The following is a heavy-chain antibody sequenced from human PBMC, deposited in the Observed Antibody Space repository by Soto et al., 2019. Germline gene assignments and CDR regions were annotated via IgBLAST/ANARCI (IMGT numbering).Heavy chain of an antibody. V-gene: IGHV3-11*01. CDR1: GFTFSDYY. CDR2: LSSSGTTI. CDR3: ARDHDAFDI. J-gene: IGHJ3*02. Sequence: GGSLRLSCAAAGFTFSDYYMSWIRQAPGKGLEWLSYLSSSGTTIYYTDSVKGRFTISRDNAKNSLYLQMNSLRAEDTAVYYCARDHDAFDIWGQGTMVTVSS.